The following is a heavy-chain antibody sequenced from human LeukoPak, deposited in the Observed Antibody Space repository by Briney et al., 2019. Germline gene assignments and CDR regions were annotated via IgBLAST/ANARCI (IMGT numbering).Heavy chain of an antibody. CDR3: ARGNYYDSSGYYPL. D-gene: IGHD3-22*01. Sequence: SQTLSLTCTVSGGSISNGGFHWSWIRQHPGKGLEWIGHIYYSGSTYYNPSLKSRVSISVDTSKNQFSLKLNSVTAADTAVYYCARGNYYDSSGYYPLWGQGTLVTVSS. CDR2: IYYSGST. J-gene: IGHJ4*02. V-gene: IGHV4-31*03. CDR1: GGSISNGGFH.